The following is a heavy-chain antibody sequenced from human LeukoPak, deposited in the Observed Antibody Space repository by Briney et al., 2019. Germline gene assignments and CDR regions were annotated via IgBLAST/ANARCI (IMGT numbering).Heavy chain of an antibody. J-gene: IGHJ3*02. D-gene: IGHD3-10*01. CDR2: IKQDGSEK. CDR1: GFTFSSYA. V-gene: IGHV3-7*01. CDR3: ARTVLWFGAFDI. Sequence: GGSLRLSCAASGFTFSSYAMTWVRQAPGKGLEWVANIKQDGSEKYYVDSVKGRFTISRDNAKNSLYLQMNSLRAEDTAVYYCARTVLWFGAFDIWGQGTMVTVSS.